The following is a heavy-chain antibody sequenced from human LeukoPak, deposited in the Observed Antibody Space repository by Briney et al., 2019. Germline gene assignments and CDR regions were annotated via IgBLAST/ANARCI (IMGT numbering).Heavy chain of an antibody. CDR1: GFTFSSYW. CDR3: ARDLMVRGVFDY. D-gene: IGHD3-10*01. Sequence: PGGSLRLSCAASGFTFSSYWMHWFRQAPGKGLVWVSRINSDGSSTNYADSVKGRFTISRDNAKNTLYLQMNSLRAEDTAVYYCARDLMVRGVFDYWGQGTLVTVSS. V-gene: IGHV3-74*01. J-gene: IGHJ4*02. CDR2: INSDGSST.